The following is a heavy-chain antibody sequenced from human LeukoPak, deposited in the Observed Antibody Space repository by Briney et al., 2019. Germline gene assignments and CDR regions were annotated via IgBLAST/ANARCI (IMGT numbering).Heavy chain of an antibody. CDR1: GFTFSSYA. V-gene: IGHV3-30-3*01. CDR3: ARQQQLVRSEDYFDY. Sequence: GGSLRLSCAASGFTFSSYAMHWVRQAPGKGLEWVAVISYDGSNKYYADSVKGRFTISRDNSKNTLYLQMNSLRAEDTAVYYCARQQQLVRSEDYFDYWGQGTLVTVSS. J-gene: IGHJ4*02. D-gene: IGHD6-13*01. CDR2: ISYDGSNK.